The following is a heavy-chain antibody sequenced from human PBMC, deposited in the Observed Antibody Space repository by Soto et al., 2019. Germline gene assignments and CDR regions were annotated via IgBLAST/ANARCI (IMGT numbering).Heavy chain of an antibody. Sequence: ASVKVSCKTSGYTLTSYAMHWVRQAPGQRLEWMGWINAGDGDTKYSQKFQGRVTITRDTFANTAYMEVSSLRSEDTAIYYCARENQPRGLYFHYYGADVRRQVPTFPASS. V-gene: IGHV1-3*01. CDR3: ARENQPRGLYFHYYGADV. D-gene: IGHD2-2*01. J-gene: IGHJ6*01. CDR1: GYTLTSYA. CDR2: INAGDGDT.